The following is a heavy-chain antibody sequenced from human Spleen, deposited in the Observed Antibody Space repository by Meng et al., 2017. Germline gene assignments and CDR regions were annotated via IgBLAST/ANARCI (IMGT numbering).Heavy chain of an antibody. D-gene: IGHD1-26*01. CDR3: ARDVRLGALHWFDP. CDR1: GGSISSGYYY. CDR2: IYTSGST. Sequence: QGQLRESGPGLVKPSQTLSLTCTVSGGSISSGYYYWSWIRQPAGKGLEWIGRIYTSGSTDYNPSLKSRVTISVDTSKNHFSLKLTSVTAADTAVYYCARDVRLGALHWFDPWGLGTLVTVSS. J-gene: IGHJ5*02. V-gene: IGHV4-61*02.